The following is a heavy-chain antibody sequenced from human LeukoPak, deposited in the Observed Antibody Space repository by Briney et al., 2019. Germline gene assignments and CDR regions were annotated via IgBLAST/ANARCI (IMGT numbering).Heavy chain of an antibody. CDR1: GFTFSSYG. V-gene: IGHV3-30*18. Sequence: QPGGSLRLSCAASGFTFSSYGMHWVRQAPGKGLEWVAVISYDGSDKYYADSVKGRFTISRDNSKSTLYLQMNSLRAEDTAVYYCAKDYYGSGSYYNWFEYWGQGTLVTVSS. CDR2: ISYDGSDK. D-gene: IGHD3-10*01. J-gene: IGHJ4*02. CDR3: AKDYYGSGSYYNWFEY.